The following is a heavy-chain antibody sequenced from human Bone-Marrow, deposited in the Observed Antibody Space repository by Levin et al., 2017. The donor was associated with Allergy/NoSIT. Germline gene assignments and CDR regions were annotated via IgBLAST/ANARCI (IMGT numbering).Heavy chain of an antibody. Sequence: GGSLRLSCAASGFTFSSYSMNWVRQAPGKGLEWVSYISGSSSTIYYADSVKGRFTISRDNAKNSLYLQMNSLRAEDTAVYYCARDGNYYGSGSYYAFDIWGQGTMVTVSS. CDR1: GFTFSSYS. CDR2: ISGSSSTI. V-gene: IGHV3-48*01. D-gene: IGHD3-10*01. J-gene: IGHJ3*02. CDR3: ARDGNYYGSGSYYAFDI.